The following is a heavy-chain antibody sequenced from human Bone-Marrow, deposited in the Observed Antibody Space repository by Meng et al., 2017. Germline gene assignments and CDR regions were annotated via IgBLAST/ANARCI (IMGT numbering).Heavy chain of an antibody. J-gene: IGHJ6*02. Sequence: GSLRLSCAASGFTFSDHYMDWVRQAPGKGLEWVGRTRNKANSYTTEDAASVKGRFTISRDDSKNSLYLQMNSLKTEDTAGYYCAREKGSEYYYGSGSYMDYYGMDVWGQGTMVTVSS. CDR2: TRNKANSYTT. CDR1: GFTFSDHY. V-gene: IGHV3-72*01. CDR3: AREKGSEYYYGSGSYMDYYGMDV. D-gene: IGHD3-10*01.